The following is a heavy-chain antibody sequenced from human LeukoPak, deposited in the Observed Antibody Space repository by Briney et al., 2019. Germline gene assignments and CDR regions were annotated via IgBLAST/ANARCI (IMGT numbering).Heavy chain of an antibody. CDR1: GYTFTNYY. J-gene: IGHJ5*02. CDR3: ARDNSVGDVAWWFDP. CDR2: INPSGGGT. Sequence: GASVKVSCKASGYTFTNYYMHWVRQAPGQGLEWMGLINPSGGGTSYAEKIQGRGTMTRDMSTTTDYMELSSLRSEDTVVYYCARDNSVGDVAWWFDPWGQGTLVTVSS. D-gene: IGHD1-26*01. V-gene: IGHV1-46*01.